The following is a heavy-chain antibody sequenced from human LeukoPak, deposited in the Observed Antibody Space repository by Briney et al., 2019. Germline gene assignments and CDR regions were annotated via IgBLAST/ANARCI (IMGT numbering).Heavy chain of an antibody. CDR3: ARSLDAYYSNYGVY. V-gene: IGHV1-2*02. Sequence: ASVKVSCKASGYTFTGYYMHWVRQAPGQGLEWMGWINPNSGGTNYAQKFQGRVTMTRDTSISTAYMELSRLRSDDTAVYYCARSLDAYYSNYGVYWDQGTLVTVSS. D-gene: IGHD4-11*01. CDR2: INPNSGGT. J-gene: IGHJ4*02. CDR1: GYTFTGYY.